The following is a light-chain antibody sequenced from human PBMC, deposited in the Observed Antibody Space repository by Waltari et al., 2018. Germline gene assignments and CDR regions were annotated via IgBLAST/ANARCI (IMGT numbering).Light chain of an antibody. CDR2: WAS. J-gene: IGKJ5*01. CDR1: QRLLSSSNNKDF. CDR3: QQYYGTPIT. V-gene: IGKV4-1*01. Sequence: DIVMTQSPDSLAVSLGEGATINCKSSQRLLSSSNNKDFLIWYQQKPGQPPKVLFYWASARESGVPDRFSGSGSGTDFTLTISSLQAEDVAVYYCQQYYGTPITFGQGTRLEIK.